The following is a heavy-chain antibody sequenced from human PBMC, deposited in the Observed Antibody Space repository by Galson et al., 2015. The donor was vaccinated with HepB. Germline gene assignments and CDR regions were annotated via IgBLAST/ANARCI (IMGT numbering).Heavy chain of an antibody. CDR2: IDAGYGNT. Sequence: VSCKASGGTFSSYAISWVRQAPGQRLEWMGWIDAGYGNTKYSQNFQGRVTITRDTSASTAYMELSSLRSEDTAVYYCARVGYFDGSNYHDAFDVWGQGTMVTVSS. V-gene: IGHV1-3*01. D-gene: IGHD3-22*01. J-gene: IGHJ3*01. CDR1: GGTFSSYA. CDR3: ARVGYFDGSNYHDAFDV.